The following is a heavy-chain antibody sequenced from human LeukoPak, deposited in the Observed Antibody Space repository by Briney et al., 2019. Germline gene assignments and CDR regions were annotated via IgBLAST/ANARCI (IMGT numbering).Heavy chain of an antibody. CDR2: ISSDGSDK. CDR3: AKEGPGIAAVSFDY. CDR1: GFTFSSYD. Sequence: GRSLRLSCAASGFTFSSYDMHWVRQAPGKGLEWVAVISSDGSDKYYADSVKGRFTISRDNSKNTLYLQMNSLRAGDTAVYYCAKEGPGIAAVSFDYWGQGTLVTVSS. V-gene: IGHV3-30*04. D-gene: IGHD6-13*01. J-gene: IGHJ4*02.